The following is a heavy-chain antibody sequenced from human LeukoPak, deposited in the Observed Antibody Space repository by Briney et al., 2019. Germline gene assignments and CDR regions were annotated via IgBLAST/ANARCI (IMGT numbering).Heavy chain of an antibody. D-gene: IGHD5/OR15-5a*01. Sequence: GGSVCCKCSASGFTCSSYYLHWVRQAPGKGLVWVSRINSDGSSTSYADSVKGRFTISRDNAKNTLYLQMNSLRAEDTAVYYCARGANLTTRPWGYFYDEFDVWGQGTTVTVSS. CDR3: ARGANLTTRPWGYFYDEFDV. J-gene: IGHJ6*02. CDR1: GFTCSSYY. CDR2: INSDGSST. V-gene: IGHV3-74*01.